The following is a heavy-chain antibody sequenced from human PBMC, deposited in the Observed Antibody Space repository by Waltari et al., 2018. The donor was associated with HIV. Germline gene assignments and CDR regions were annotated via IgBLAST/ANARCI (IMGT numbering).Heavy chain of an antibody. CDR1: GFTFNTFS. J-gene: IGHJ4*02. CDR2: ISSTSSFI. Sequence: EVQLVESGGGLVKRGGSLRLSCVVSGFTFNTFSMKWVRQAPGKGLEWVSSISSTSSFIYYADSVKGRFTISRDNGKNSLYLQINNLRVEDTAVYYCASEDFWSGPHNWGQGTLVTVSS. D-gene: IGHD3-3*01. CDR3: ASEDFWSGPHN. V-gene: IGHV3-21*01.